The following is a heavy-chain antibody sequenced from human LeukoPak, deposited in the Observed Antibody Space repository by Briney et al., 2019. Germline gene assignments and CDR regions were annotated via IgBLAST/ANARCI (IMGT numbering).Heavy chain of an antibody. CDR2: IIPIFGTA. CDR3: ARNGIAAADSYFDY. J-gene: IGHJ4*02. V-gene: IGHV1-69*05. Sequence: SVKVSCKASGYTFTSYDISWVRQAPGQGLEWMGGIIPIFGTANYAQKFQGRVTITTDESTSTAYMELSSLRSEDTAVYYCARNGIAAADSYFDYWGQGTLVTVSS. CDR1: GYTFTSYD. D-gene: IGHD6-13*01.